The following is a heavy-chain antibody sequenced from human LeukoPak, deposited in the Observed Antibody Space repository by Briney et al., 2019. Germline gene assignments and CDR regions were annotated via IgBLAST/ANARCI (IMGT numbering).Heavy chain of an antibody. V-gene: IGHV4-59*08. CDR2: IYYSGST. Sequence: SETLSLTCTVSVGSLSSYYWSWIRQTPGKGLEWIGYIYYSGSTNYSPSLKSRVTISVDTSKNQFSLKLSSVTAADTAVYFCARHGASGSYLYYFDYWGQGTLVTVSS. CDR3: ARHGASGSYLYYFDY. J-gene: IGHJ4*02. CDR1: VGSLSSYY. D-gene: IGHD1-26*01.